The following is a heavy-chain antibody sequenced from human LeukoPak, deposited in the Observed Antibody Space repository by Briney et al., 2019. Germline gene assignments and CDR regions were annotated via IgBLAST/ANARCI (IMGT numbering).Heavy chain of an antibody. Sequence: PSETLSLTCTVSGGSISSYYWSWIRQPPGKGLVWIGYIYYSGSTNYNPSLKSRVTISVDTSKNQFSLKLSSVIAADTAVYYCARATYSSGWYSFDYWGQGTLVTVSS. D-gene: IGHD6-19*01. V-gene: IGHV4-59*01. CDR1: GGSISSYY. CDR3: ARATYSSGWYSFDY. CDR2: IYYSGST. J-gene: IGHJ4*02.